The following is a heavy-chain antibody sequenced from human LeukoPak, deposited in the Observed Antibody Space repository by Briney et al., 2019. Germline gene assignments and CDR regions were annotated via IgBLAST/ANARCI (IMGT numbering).Heavy chain of an antibody. J-gene: IGHJ4*02. Sequence: GGSLRLSCAASGFTFSSYEMNWVRQAPGKGLEWVSYISSSGSTIYYADSVKGRFTISRDNAKNSLYLQMNSLRAEDTAVYYCARLPLDIVVVPAAPWTFDYWGQGTLVTVSS. CDR1: GFTFSSYE. V-gene: IGHV3-48*03. D-gene: IGHD2-2*01. CDR3: ARLPLDIVVVPAAPWTFDY. CDR2: ISSSGSTI.